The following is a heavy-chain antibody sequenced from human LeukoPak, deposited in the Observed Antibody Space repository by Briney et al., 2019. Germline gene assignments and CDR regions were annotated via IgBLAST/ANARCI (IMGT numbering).Heavy chain of an antibody. CDR2: INPSGSST. CDR1: GYSFTSHY. D-gene: IGHD1-26*01. CDR3: ARDNSVGDVAWWFDP. V-gene: IGHV1-46*01. Sequence: ASVKVSCKASGYSFTSHYMHWVRQAPGQGLEWLGLINPSGSSTLYAQKFQGRVAMTRDMSTTTDYMELSSLRSEDTAVYYCARDNSVGDVAWWFDPWGQGTLVTVSS. J-gene: IGHJ5*02.